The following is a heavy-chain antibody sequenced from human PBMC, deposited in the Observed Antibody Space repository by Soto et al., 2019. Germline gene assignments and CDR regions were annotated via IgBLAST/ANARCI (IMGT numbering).Heavy chain of an antibody. J-gene: IGHJ4*02. D-gene: IGHD3-10*01. Sequence: GGSLRLSCAASGFTFSSYSMNWVRQAPGKGLEWVSYISSSSSTIYYADSVKGRFTISRDNAKNSLYLQMNSLRAEDTAVYYCAREARLLWFGELLPFDYWGQGTLVTVSS. CDR2: ISSSSSTI. CDR3: AREARLLWFGELLPFDY. V-gene: IGHV3-48*01. CDR1: GFTFSSYS.